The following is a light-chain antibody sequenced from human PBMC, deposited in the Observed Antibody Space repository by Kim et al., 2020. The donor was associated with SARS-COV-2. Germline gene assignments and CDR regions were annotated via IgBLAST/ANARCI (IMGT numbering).Light chain of an antibody. CDR2: DNN. CDR1: NSNIVNNY. J-gene: IGLJ3*02. Sequence: QSVLTQPPSVSAAPGQRVTISCSGNNSNIVNNYVSWYQQLPGTAPKLLIYDNNKRPSGIPDRFSGSKSGTSATLGITGLQTGDEADYYCGTWDSSLSARVFDGGTQLTVL. V-gene: IGLV1-51*01. CDR3: GTWDSSLSARV.